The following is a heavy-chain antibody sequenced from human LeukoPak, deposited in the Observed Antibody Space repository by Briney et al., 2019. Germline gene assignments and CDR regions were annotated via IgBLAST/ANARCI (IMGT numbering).Heavy chain of an antibody. D-gene: IGHD3-16*01. CDR2: IYYSGST. Sequence: SETLSLTCTVSGVSISSYHWSWIRQPPGKGLEWIGYIYYSGSTNYNPPLKSRVTISVDTSKNQFSLKLSSVTAADTAVYYCARDLGYWGQGTLVTVSS. J-gene: IGHJ4*02. CDR3: ARDLGY. V-gene: IGHV4-59*01. CDR1: GVSISSYH.